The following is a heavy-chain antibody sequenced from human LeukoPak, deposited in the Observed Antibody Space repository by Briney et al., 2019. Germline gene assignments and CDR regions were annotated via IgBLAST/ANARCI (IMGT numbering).Heavy chain of an antibody. V-gene: IGHV3-23*01. Sequence: GGSLRLSCAASGFTFSSYSMNWVRQAPGKGLEWVSAISGSGGSTYYADSVKGRFTISRDNSKNTLYLQMNSLRAEDTAVYYCAKDLFIGELPTAYYFDYWGQGTLVTVSS. D-gene: IGHD1-26*01. CDR2: ISGSGGST. CDR3: AKDLFIGELPTAYYFDY. J-gene: IGHJ4*02. CDR1: GFTFSSYS.